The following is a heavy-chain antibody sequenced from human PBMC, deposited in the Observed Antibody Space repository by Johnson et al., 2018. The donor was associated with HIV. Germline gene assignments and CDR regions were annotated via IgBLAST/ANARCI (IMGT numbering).Heavy chain of an antibody. J-gene: IGHJ3*02. CDR3: VVYYYGSGSRNDAFDI. CDR1: AFTFSRYA. D-gene: IGHD3-10*01. V-gene: IGHV3-30*04. Sequence: QVQLVESGGGVVQPGRSLRLSCAASAFTFSRYAMHWVRQAPGKGLEWVAVISYDGSNKYYADSVKGRFTISRDNSKNTLYLQMNSLRAEDTAVYYCVVYYYGSGSRNDAFDIWGQGTMVTVSS. CDR2: ISYDGSNK.